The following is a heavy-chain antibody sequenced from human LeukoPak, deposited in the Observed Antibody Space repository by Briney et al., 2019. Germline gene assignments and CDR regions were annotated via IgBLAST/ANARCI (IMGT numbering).Heavy chain of an antibody. CDR1: GYTFNTYG. Sequence: GASVKVSCKASGYTFNTYGISWVRQAPGQGLEWMGWISTYNGNTKYAQKLQGRVTMTTDTSTSAAYMEVRSLRSDDTAVYYCARDPSGLGDAFDIWGQGTMVTVSS. CDR2: ISTYNGNT. V-gene: IGHV1-18*01. J-gene: IGHJ3*02. CDR3: ARDPSGLGDAFDI. D-gene: IGHD3/OR15-3a*01.